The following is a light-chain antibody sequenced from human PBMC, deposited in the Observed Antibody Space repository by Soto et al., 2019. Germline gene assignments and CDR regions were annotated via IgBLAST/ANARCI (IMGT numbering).Light chain of an antibody. CDR2: DAS. V-gene: IGKV3-11*02. J-gene: IGKJ3*01. Sequence: ELELTPSPATLSLSPGARANFPGRASQSVDSSLAWYQQNPGQAPRLLIFDASNRATGIPARFSGSESGRDFTLTISGLEPEDWAVYYGQQRTRWPLTFGPGTKVDIK. CDR1: QSVDSS. CDR3: QQRTRWPLT.